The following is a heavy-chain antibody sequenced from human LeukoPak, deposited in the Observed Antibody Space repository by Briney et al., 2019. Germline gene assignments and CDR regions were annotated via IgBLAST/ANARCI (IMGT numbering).Heavy chain of an antibody. CDR2: ISSTGSST. V-gene: IGHV3-11*03. Sequence: PGGSLRLSCEASGFTLSVYYMSWFRQAPGKGLEWIGYISSTGSSTTYADSVRGRFTISRDNAKSLLFLQMDSLRAEGTAVYYCARKLGGAQCGGDCFFDHWGRGTLVAVSS. CDR1: GFTLSVYY. J-gene: IGHJ4*02. D-gene: IGHD2-21*02. CDR3: ARKLGGAQCGGDCFFDH.